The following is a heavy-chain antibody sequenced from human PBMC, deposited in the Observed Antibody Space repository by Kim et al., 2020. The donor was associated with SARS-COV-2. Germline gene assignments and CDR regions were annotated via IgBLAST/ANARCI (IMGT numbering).Heavy chain of an antibody. CDR2: IYHSGST. CDR3: ARDLKGDYVWGSYRYFD. V-gene: IGHV4-38-2*02. Sequence: SETLSLTCTVSGYSISSGYYWGWIRQPPGKGLEWIGSIYHSGSTYYNPSLKSRVTISVDTSKNQFSLKLSSVTAADTAVYYCARDLKGDYVWGSYRYFD. CDR1: GYSISSGYY. J-gene: IGHJ4*01. D-gene: IGHD3-16*02.